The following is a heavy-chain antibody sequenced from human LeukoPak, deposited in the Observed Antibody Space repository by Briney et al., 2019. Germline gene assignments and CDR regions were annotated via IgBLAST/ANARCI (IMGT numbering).Heavy chain of an antibody. J-gene: IGHJ4*02. CDR3: AKSRFLEWLFDY. Sequence: GGSLRLSCAASGFTFSSYAMSLVRRAPGKGLEWVSAISGSGGSTYYADSVKGRFTISRDNSKNTLYLQMNSLRAEDTAVYYCAKSRFLEWLFDYWGQGTLVTVSS. V-gene: IGHV3-23*01. D-gene: IGHD3-3*01. CDR2: ISGSGGST. CDR1: GFTFSSYA.